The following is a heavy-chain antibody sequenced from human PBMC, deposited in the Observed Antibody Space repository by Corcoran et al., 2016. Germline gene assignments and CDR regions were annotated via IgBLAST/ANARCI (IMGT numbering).Heavy chain of an antibody. CDR3: ARLTIFNFDY. J-gene: IGHJ4*02. CDR1: GGSISSYY. V-gene: IGHV4-59*01. D-gene: IGHD3-10*02. CDR2: IYYSGST. Sequence: QVQLQESGPGLVKPSETLSLTCTVSGGSISSYYWSWIRQPPGKGLEWIGYIYYSGSTNYNPSLKSRVTISVDTYKNQFSLKLSSVTAADTAVYYGARLTIFNFDYWGQGTLVTVSS.